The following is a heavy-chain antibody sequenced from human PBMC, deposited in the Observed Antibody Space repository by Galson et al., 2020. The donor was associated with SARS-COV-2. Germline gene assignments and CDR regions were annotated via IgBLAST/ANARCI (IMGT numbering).Heavy chain of an antibody. V-gene: IGHV3-64D*09. CDR3: LAYSSSRQSY. CDR1: GFIFSDYA. CDR2: LSGTGGTS. Sequence: GGPLRLSCSASGFIFSDYAMHWVRQAPGKGLQYVSALSGTGGTSFYIESVKDRFTMSRDNSKNTFYLQMTGLRVEDTAFYYCLAYSSSRQSYWGQGTLVTVSS. D-gene: IGHD6-6*01. J-gene: IGHJ4*02.